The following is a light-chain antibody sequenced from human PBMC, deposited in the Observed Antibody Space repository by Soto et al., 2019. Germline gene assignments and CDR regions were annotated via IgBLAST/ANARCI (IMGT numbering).Light chain of an antibody. Sequence: QSVLTQPRSVSGSPGQSVAISCTGNSREIGGYNYVSWFQQHPGKATKLMIYDVSKWPSGVPDRFSGSNSGNTASLTISWLHSEDEADYYCCSYAGTYTYVFGTGTKVTVL. CDR2: DVS. V-gene: IGLV2-11*01. CDR1: SREIGGYNY. J-gene: IGLJ1*01. CDR3: CSYAGTYTYV.